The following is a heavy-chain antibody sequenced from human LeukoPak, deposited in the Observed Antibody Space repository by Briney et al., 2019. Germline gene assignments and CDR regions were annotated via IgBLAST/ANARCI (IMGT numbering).Heavy chain of an antibody. CDR1: GYTFTGYY. CDR2: INPNSGGT. D-gene: IGHD2-2*01. J-gene: IGHJ5*02. Sequence: ASVKVSCKASGYTFTGYYMHWVRQAPGQGLGWMGWINPNSGGTNYAQKFQGRVTMTRDTSISTAYMELSRLRSDDTAVYYCARARKIVVVPAAIGVFDPGGQGTLVTVSS. V-gene: IGHV1-2*02. CDR3: ARARKIVVVPAAIGVFDP.